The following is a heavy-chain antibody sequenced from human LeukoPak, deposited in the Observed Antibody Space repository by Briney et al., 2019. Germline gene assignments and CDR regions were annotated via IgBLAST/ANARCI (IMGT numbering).Heavy chain of an antibody. CDR2: IYPGDSDR. J-gene: IGHJ4*01. V-gene: IGHV5-51*01. D-gene: IGHD1-26*01. CDR1: GYTFSNYW. Sequence: GESLKISCRGSGYTFSNYWIGWVRQMPGKGLEWMAIIYPGDSDRRYSPSFQGQVTISADRSIRTAYLRWSSLKASDTAIYYCAGLTWDQYFFDFWGQGTQVTVSS. CDR3: AGLTWDQYFFDF.